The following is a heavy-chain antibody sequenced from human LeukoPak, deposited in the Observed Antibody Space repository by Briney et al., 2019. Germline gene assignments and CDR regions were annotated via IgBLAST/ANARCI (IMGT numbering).Heavy chain of an antibody. CDR3: ATDLAPYYYDSQGSRGASDAFDI. D-gene: IGHD3-22*01. CDR2: IIPILGIA. V-gene: IGHV1-69*04. CDR1: GGTFSSYA. Sequence: ASVKVSCKASGGTFSSYAISWVRQAPGQGLEWMGRIIPILGIANYAQKFQGRVTITADKSTSTAYMELSSLRSEDTAVYYCATDLAPYYYDSQGSRGASDAFDIWGQGTMVTVSS. J-gene: IGHJ3*02.